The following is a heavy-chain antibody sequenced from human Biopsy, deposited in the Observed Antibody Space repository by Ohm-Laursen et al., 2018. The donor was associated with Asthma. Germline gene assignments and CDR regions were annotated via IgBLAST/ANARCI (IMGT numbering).Heavy chain of an antibody. CDR3: ARGDSSNWSHYYFDY. CDR2: IYSGGTS. D-gene: IGHD3-22*01. Sequence: SLRLSCAASGFSFDDYAMFWVRQAPGKGLEWVSVIYSGGTSHTADSVRSRFTISRDYSKNTLYLQMHSLRAEDTAVYYCARGDSSNWSHYYFDYWGQGTLVTVSS. J-gene: IGHJ4*02. V-gene: IGHV3-23*03. CDR1: GFSFDDYA.